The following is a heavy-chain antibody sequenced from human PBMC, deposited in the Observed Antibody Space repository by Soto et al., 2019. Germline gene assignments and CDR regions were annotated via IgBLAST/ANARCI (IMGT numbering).Heavy chain of an antibody. CDR1: GYTFSSYG. J-gene: IGHJ4*02. CDR3: ARESRGTSFGSGDY. Sequence: GASVKVSCKASGYTFSSYGISWVRQAPGQGLEWMGWISGYNGNRKYAQELQGRVTMTTDTSTSTAYMELRSLRSDDTAVYYCARESRGTSFGSGDYWGQGTLVTVSS. CDR2: ISGYNGNR. D-gene: IGHD3-10*01. V-gene: IGHV1-18*01.